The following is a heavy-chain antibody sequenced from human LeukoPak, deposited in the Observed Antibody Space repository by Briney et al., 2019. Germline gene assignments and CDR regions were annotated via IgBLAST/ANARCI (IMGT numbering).Heavy chain of an antibody. D-gene: IGHD2-2*02. CDR1: GYTFTGYY. J-gene: IGHJ5*02. CDR2: INPNSGGT. CDR3: ARGGYCSSTSCYTTYNWFDP. Sequence: ASVKVSCKASGYTFTGYYMHWVRQAPGRGLEWKGWINPNSGGTNYARKFQGRVTMTRDTSISTAYMELSRLRSDDTAVYYCARGGYCSSTSCYTTYNWFDPWGQGTLVTVSS. V-gene: IGHV1-2*02.